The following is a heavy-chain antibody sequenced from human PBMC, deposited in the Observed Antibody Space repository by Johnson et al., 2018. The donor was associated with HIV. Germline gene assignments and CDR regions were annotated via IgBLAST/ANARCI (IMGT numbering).Heavy chain of an antibody. CDR1: GFTFSNYA. CDR3: AKDAGWSIVGATDGRDAFDI. V-gene: IGHV3-33*06. D-gene: IGHD1-26*01. CDR2: ICNDGSHK. J-gene: IGHJ3*02. Sequence: MQLVESGGGVAQPGRSLRLSCAASGFTFSNYAIHWVRQAPGKGLEWVAIICNDGSHKYYVDSVKGRFTISRDNSKNTVYLQMNNLRAEDTAVYYCAKDAGWSIVGATDGRDAFDIWGQGAMVTVSS.